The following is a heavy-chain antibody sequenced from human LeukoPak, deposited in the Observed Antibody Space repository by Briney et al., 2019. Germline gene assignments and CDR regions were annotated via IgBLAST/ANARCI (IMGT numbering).Heavy chain of an antibody. V-gene: IGHV4-4*07. D-gene: IGHD1-26*01. CDR3: ARAFALYSAASGATFDI. CDR1: GGSVSSYQ. Sequence: PSETLSLTCTVSGGSVSSYQWSWVRQTAGRGLEWIGRIYTNGNTNNNTSLKSRVTMSLDPSKNQFSMKLSSVTAADTAVYFCARAFALYSAASGATFDIWGQGTVVTVSS. J-gene: IGHJ3*02. CDR2: IYTNGNT.